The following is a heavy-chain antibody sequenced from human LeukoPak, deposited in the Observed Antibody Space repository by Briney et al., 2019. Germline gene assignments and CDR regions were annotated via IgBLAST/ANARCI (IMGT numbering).Heavy chain of an antibody. CDR3: ARPTLWFPIDY. CDR2: IYYSGST. CDR1: GGPISSSSYY. J-gene: IGHJ4*02. D-gene: IGHD3-10*01. Sequence: PSETLSLTCTVSGGPISSSSYYWGWIRQPPGKGLEWIGSIYYSGSTYYNPSLKSRVTISVGTSRNQFSLKLSSVTAADMAVYYCARPTLWFPIDYWGQGTLVTVSS. V-gene: IGHV4-39*01.